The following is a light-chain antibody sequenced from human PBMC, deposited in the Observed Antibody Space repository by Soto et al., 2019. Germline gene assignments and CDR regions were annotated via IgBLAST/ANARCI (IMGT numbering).Light chain of an antibody. CDR1: RSNIGSAI. V-gene: IGLV1-47*01. CDR2: MNS. Sequence: QSVPTQPPSLSGTPGQTVTISCIGSRSNIGSAIVHWYQQLPGTAPRHLIYMNSQRPSGVPDRFSGSKSGTSASLVITGLRPEDEADYYCVAWDDNLSSRVFGGGTKLTVL. J-gene: IGLJ3*02. CDR3: VAWDDNLSSRV.